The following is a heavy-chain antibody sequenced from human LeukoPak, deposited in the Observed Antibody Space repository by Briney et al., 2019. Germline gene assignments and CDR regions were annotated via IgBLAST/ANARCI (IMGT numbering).Heavy chain of an antibody. CDR1: GFTFSSYA. D-gene: IGHD2-15*01. CDR3: AKRDCSGGSCYSPLDY. Sequence: GSLRLSCAASGFTFSSYAMSWVRQAPGMGLEWVSVISGGGGTTFYADSVKGRFTISRDNSKNTVYLQMNSLRAEDTAVYYCAKRDCSGGSCYSPLDYWGQGTLVTVSS. J-gene: IGHJ4*02. CDR2: ISGGGGTT. V-gene: IGHV3-23*01.